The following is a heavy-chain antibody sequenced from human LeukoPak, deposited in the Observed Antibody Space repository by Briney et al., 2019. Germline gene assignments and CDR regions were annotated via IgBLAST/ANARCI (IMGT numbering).Heavy chain of an antibody. Sequence: SETLSLTCTVSGYSISSSYYWGWIRPPPGKGLEWIGSIYHSGNTYFNPSLKSRVTISVDTSKNQFSLKLSSVTAADTAVYYCARAGYGDSDFDYWGQGTLVAVSS. J-gene: IGHJ4*02. CDR2: IYHSGNT. CDR1: GYSISSSYY. D-gene: IGHD4-17*01. CDR3: ARAGYGDSDFDY. V-gene: IGHV4-38-2*02.